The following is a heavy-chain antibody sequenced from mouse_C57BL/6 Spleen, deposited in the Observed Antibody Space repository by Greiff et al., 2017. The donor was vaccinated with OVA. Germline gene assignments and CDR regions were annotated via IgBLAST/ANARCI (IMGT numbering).Heavy chain of an antibody. CDR1: GFTFTDYY. CDR3: ARYISTDGYFDY. D-gene: IGHD2-3*01. Sequence: EVKVVESGGGLVQPGGSLSLSCAASGFTFTDYYMSWVRQPPGKALEWLGFIRNKANGYTTEYSASVKGRFTISRDNSQSILYLQMNALRAEDSATYYCARYISTDGYFDYWGQGTTLTVSS. V-gene: IGHV7-3*01. J-gene: IGHJ2*01. CDR2: IRNKANGYTT.